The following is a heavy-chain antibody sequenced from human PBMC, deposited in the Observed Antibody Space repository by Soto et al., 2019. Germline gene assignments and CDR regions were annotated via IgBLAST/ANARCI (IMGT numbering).Heavy chain of an antibody. V-gene: IGHV3-74*01. CDR3: ARGWIGDLNDAFDI. CDR1: GFTFSNYW. Sequence: GGSLRLSCAASGFTFSNYWMHWVRQVPGKGLVWVSRINIYGTVTTYADSVKGRFTISRDNAKNMLYLQMNSLRVEDTAVYYCARGWIGDLNDAFDIWGQGTMVTVSS. J-gene: IGHJ3*02. CDR2: INIYGTVT. D-gene: IGHD5-12*01.